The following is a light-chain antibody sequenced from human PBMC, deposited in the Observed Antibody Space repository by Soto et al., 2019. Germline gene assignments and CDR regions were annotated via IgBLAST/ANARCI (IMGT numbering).Light chain of an antibody. V-gene: IGKV3-20*01. J-gene: IGKJ4*01. CDR3: QQYGSLPPVT. CDR2: DAS. Sequence: EIVLTQSPGILSLSAGERATLSCRASQSVSSSNLAWYQQKPGPAPRLLIFDASRRATGAPDRFSGSGSGTDLPLTISRLVPDDFAVYYCQQYGSLPPVTFGGATKVEIK. CDR1: QSVSSSN.